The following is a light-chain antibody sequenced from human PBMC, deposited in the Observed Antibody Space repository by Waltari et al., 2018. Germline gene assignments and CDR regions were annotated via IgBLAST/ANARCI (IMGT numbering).Light chain of an antibody. Sequence: EIVMTQSPATLSVSPGERATLSCGASQSVSSDLAWYQQKPGQAPRLLIYGASTRATGVPARFSGSGSGTEFTLTISSLQSEDFAFYYCQQYNDWPLTFGGGTKVEIK. CDR2: GAS. J-gene: IGKJ4*01. CDR1: QSVSSD. CDR3: QQYNDWPLT. V-gene: IGKV3-15*01.